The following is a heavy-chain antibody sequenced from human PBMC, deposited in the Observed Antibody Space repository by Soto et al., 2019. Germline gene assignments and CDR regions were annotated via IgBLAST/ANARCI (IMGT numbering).Heavy chain of an antibody. D-gene: IGHD3-10*01. J-gene: IGHJ4*02. Sequence: EVQLLESGGGLVQPGGSLRLSCAASGFTFSSYAMSWVRQAPGKGLEWVSAISGSGGSTYYADSVKGRFTISRDNSKNTVYLQMNRLRAADTDVYYCAHHLWFGELSNWGQGTLVTVSS. CDR3: AHHLWFGELSN. CDR1: GFTFSSYA. CDR2: ISGSGGST. V-gene: IGHV3-23*01.